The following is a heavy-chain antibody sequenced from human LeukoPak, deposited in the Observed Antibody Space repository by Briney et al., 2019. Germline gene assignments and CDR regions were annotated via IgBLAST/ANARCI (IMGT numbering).Heavy chain of an antibody. Sequence: SETLSLTCAVYGGSFSGYSWNWIRQAPGKGLEWIGEINQSEGTNYKLSLRRRVTLSVDTSRKQVSLKLTSVTAADTAVYYCARLVYNFGGFDQWGQGSLVTVSS. J-gene: IGHJ4*02. CDR3: ARLVYNFGGFDQ. V-gene: IGHV4-34*01. D-gene: IGHD2-21*01. CDR2: INQSEGT. CDR1: GGSFSGYS.